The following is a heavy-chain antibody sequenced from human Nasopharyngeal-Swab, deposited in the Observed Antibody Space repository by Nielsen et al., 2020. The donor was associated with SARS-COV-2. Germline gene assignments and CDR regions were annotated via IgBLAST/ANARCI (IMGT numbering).Heavy chain of an antibody. D-gene: IGHD2-15*01. Sequence: GGSLRLSCKPSGYDFPSYWIYWVRQVPGKGLEWMGMIDPSDSYTRYSPSFEGHVTISADKSLTTVYLQWSSLKASDTAIYYCARKFLRWDAFDMWGQGTLITVSS. J-gene: IGHJ3*02. CDR3: ARKFLRWDAFDM. CDR2: IDPSDSYT. V-gene: IGHV5-10-1*01. CDR1: GYDFPSYW.